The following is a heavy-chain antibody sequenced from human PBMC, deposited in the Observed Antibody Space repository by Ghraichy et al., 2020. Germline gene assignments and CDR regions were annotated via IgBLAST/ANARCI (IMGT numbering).Heavy chain of an antibody. J-gene: IGHJ4*02. CDR3: ASTVAGYFDN. V-gene: IGHV3-7*01. CDR1: GFTFSYYW. Sequence: GESLNISCAASGFTFSYYWMSWVRQAPGKGLEWMANIKQDGSEKYYLESVKGRFTISRDNAKNSLYLEIDSLRAEDTAVYYCASTVAGYFDNWGQGTLVTVSS. D-gene: IGHD2-8*02. CDR2: IKQDGSEK.